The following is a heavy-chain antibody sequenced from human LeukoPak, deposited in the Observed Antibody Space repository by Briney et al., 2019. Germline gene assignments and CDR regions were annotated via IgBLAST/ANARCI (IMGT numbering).Heavy chain of an antibody. CDR3: ARAAYSNGWDF. CDR2: TNRDATNT. Sequence: GGSLRLSCTASGFTFSSYWMVWVRHAPGKGLVWVSHTNRDATNTNYADSVKGRFTISRDNAKNTLYLQMNSLRAEDTAVYYCARAAYSNGWDFWGQGTLVTVSS. CDR1: GFTFSSYW. V-gene: IGHV3-74*01. J-gene: IGHJ4*02. D-gene: IGHD6-19*01.